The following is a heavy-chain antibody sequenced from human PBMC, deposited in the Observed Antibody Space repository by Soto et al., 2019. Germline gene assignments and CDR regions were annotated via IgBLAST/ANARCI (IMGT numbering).Heavy chain of an antibody. J-gene: IGHJ3*02. V-gene: IGHV4-59*01. CDR1: DDSFSSFF. CDR2: ISSSGST. D-gene: IGHD3-10*01. CDR3: ARVSTRRGASFDI. Sequence: PSETLSLTCTVSDDSFSSFFSTWVRQPPGKELEWIGYISSSGSTSSNPSLKSRVTISKDTSKNQFSLNLNSVTAADTALYYCARVSTRRGASFDIWGQGTMVTVSS.